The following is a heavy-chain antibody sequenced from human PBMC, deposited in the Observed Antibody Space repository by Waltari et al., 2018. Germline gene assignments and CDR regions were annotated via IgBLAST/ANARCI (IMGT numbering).Heavy chain of an antibody. CDR2: IYTSGST. D-gene: IGHD3-10*01. V-gene: IGHV4-61*02. CDR3: ARGLLWFGELKNFDY. CDR1: GGSISSGRYY. J-gene: IGHJ4*02. Sequence: QVQLHESGPGLVKPSQTLSLTCTVFGGSISSGRYYWSWFRQRAGKGLEWIGHIYTSGSTTHTPALKSRVAISIDTSKTQFSLKLSSVTAADTAVYYCARGLLWFGELKNFDYWGQGTLVTVSS.